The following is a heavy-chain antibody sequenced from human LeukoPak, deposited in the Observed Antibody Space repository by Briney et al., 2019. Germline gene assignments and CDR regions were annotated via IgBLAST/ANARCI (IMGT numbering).Heavy chain of an antibody. J-gene: IGHJ4*02. CDR1: GYTFTSYY. D-gene: IGHD3-22*01. CDR2: INPSGGST. CDR3: ARADSGGYYVAYWY. Sequence: ASVKVSCKASGYTFTSYYMHWVRQAPGQGLEWMGIINPSGGSTSYAQKFQGRVTVTTDTSTSTAYMELRSLRSDDTAVYYCARADSGGYYVAYWYWGQGTLVTVSS. V-gene: IGHV1-46*01.